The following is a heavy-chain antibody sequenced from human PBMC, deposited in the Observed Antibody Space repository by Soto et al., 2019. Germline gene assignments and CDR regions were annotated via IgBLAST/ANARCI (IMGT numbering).Heavy chain of an antibody. CDR1: GFTFSSYG. Sequence: LRLSCAASGFTFSSYGMHWVRQAPGKGLEWVAVISYDGSNKYYADSVKGRFTISRDNSKNTLYLQMNSLRAEDTAVYYCAKDTIAAADTNWFDPWGQGTLVTVSS. CDR2: ISYDGSNK. J-gene: IGHJ5*02. CDR3: AKDTIAAADTNWFDP. D-gene: IGHD6-13*01. V-gene: IGHV3-30*18.